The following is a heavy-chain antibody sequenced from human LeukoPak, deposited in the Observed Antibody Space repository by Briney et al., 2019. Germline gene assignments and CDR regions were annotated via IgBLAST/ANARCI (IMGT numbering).Heavy chain of an antibody. CDR3: ARHPVYYDILTGYYHY. Sequence: PGGSLRLSCAASGFTFSSYSMNWVRQAPGKGLEWVSSISSSSSYIYYADSVMGQFTISRDNAKNSLYLQMNSLRAEDTAVYYCARHPVYYDILTGYYHYWGQGTLVTVSS. CDR2: ISSSSSYI. D-gene: IGHD3-9*01. V-gene: IGHV3-21*01. CDR1: GFTFSSYS. J-gene: IGHJ4*02.